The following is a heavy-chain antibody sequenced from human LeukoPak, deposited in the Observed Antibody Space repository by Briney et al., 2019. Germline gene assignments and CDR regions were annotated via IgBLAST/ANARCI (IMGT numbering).Heavy chain of an antibody. CDR1: GYSFTSYW. CDR3: ARQVSYDFWSGPPDY. Sequence: GESLKISCQGSGYSFTSYWICWVRQMPGKGLEWMGIIYPGDSDTRYSPSFQGQVTISADKSISTAYLQWSSLKASDTAMYYCARQVSYDFWSGPPDYWGQGTLVTVSS. CDR2: IYPGDSDT. V-gene: IGHV5-51*01. J-gene: IGHJ4*02. D-gene: IGHD3-3*01.